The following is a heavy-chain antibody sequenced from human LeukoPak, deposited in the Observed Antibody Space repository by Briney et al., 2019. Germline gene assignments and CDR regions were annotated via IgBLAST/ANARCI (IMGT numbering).Heavy chain of an antibody. V-gene: IGHV1-2*02. D-gene: IGHD3-22*01. Sequence: ASVKVSCKASGYTFTGYYMHWVRRAPGQGLEWMGWINPNSGGTNYAQKFQGRVTMTRDTSISTAYMELSRLRSDDTAVYYCARKYYYDSSGYPYWGQGTLVTVSS. J-gene: IGHJ4*02. CDR3: ARKYYYDSSGYPY. CDR2: INPNSGGT. CDR1: GYTFTGYY.